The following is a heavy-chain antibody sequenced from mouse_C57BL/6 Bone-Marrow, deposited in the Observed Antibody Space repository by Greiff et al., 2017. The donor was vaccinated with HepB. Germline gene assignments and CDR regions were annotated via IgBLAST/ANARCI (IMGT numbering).Heavy chain of an antibody. V-gene: IGHV5-6*02. CDR3: ARRGLDV. CDR1: GFTFSSYG. CDR2: ISSGGSYT. Sequence: EVMLVESGGDLVKPGGSLKLSCAASGFTFSSYGMSWVRQTPDKRLEWVATISSGGSYTYYPDSVKGRFTISRDNAKNTLYLQMSSLKSEDTAMYYCARRGLDVWGTGTTVTVSS. J-gene: IGHJ1*03.